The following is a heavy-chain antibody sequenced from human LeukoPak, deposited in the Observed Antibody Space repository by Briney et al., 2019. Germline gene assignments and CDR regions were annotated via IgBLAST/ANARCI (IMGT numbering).Heavy chain of an antibody. Sequence: GGSLRLSCAASGFPFTTFSMHWVRQAPGKGLEYVSGISRNGETTYYGESVEGRFTISRDNSKDTVYLQMGSLRSEDSGVYYCARGRGDISARPFFDCRGGQGSLVTVSS. D-gene: IGHD3/OR15-3a*01. CDR1: GFPFTTFS. CDR3: ARGRGDISARPFFDCR. CDR2: ISRNGETT. J-gene: IGHJ4*02. V-gene: IGHV3-64*02.